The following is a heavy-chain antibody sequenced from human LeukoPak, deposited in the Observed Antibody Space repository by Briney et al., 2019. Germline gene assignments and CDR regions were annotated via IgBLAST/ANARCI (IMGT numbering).Heavy chain of an antibody. CDR1: GFTFSGAW. D-gene: IGHD3-10*01. CDR3: ATIQFARTMSFDY. V-gene: IGHV3-15*01. Sequence: PGGSLRLSCAASGFTFSGAWMSWVRQVPGKGLEWVGRIKSRIDGGTTDYAAPVKGRFSASRDDSKNTLVLQMNSLKSEDTAVYYWATIQFARTMSFDYGGQGTLVTVSS. CDR2: IKSRIDGGTT. J-gene: IGHJ4*02.